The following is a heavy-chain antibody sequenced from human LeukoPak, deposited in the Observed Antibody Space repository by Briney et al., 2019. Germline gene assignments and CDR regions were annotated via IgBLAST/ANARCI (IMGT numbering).Heavy chain of an antibody. CDR2: ISSDESST. CDR3: ARDLDSSSWYSVSYYYYGMDV. J-gene: IGHJ6*02. CDR1: GFTFSDYW. Sequence: GGSLRLSCAASGFTFSDYWMHWVRQAPGKGLVWVSRISSDESSTNYADSVKGRFTISRDNSKNTLYLQMNSLRAEDTAAYYCARDLDSSSWYSVSYYYYGMDVWGQGTTVTVSS. D-gene: IGHD6-13*01. V-gene: IGHV3-74*01.